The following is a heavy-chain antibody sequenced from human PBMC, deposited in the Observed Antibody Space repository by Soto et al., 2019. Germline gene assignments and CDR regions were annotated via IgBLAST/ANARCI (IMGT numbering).Heavy chain of an antibody. CDR3: AVSPSSVNFDY. V-gene: IGHV4-31*03. CDR1: GGSISSDNYY. Sequence: QVQLRESGPGLVKASQTLSLTCTVSGGSISSDNYYCSWIRQLPAKGLEWIGYISYTGRTSYNPSLRSRVAISVDTSKNQFSLNLNSVTAADTAVYYCAVSPSSVNFDYWGQGTLVTVSS. J-gene: IGHJ4*02. CDR2: ISYTGRT. D-gene: IGHD3-10*01.